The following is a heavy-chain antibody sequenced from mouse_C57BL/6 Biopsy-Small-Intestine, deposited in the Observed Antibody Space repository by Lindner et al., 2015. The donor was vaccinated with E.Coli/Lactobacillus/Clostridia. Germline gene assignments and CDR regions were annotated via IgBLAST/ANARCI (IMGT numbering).Heavy chain of an antibody. V-gene: IGHV1-81*01. CDR3: ARASGGVLWDASYFDY. J-gene: IGHJ2*01. CDR1: GGTFSSYA. Sequence: SVKVSCKASGGTFSSYAISWVRQAPGQGLEWMGEIIPIFGTANYAQKFQGRVTITADESTSTAYMELSSLRSEDTAVYYCARASGGVLWDASYFDYWGQGTLVTVSS. D-gene: IGHD4-1*01. CDR2: IIPIFGTA.